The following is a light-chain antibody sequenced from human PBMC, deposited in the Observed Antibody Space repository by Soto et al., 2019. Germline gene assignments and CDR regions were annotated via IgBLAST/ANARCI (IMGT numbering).Light chain of an antibody. CDR1: QSISSW. CDR2: RAS. Sequence: DIQMTQSPSTLSASVGDTVTITCRASQSISSWLAWYQQKPGKAPNLLIYRASSLQSGVPSRFSGSGSGTEFTLTINSLQPDDFAAYYCQQYNSYSLTFGGGTKVEIK. CDR3: QQYNSYSLT. J-gene: IGKJ4*01. V-gene: IGKV1-5*03.